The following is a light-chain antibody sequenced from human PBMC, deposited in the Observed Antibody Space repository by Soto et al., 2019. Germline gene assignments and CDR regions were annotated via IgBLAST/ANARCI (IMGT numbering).Light chain of an antibody. J-gene: IGKJ4*01. CDR3: QQANRFPLT. CDR1: QGIRSW. V-gene: IGKV1-12*01. Sequence: DIQMTQSPSSVSASVGDRVTITCRASQGIRSWLAWYQQKPGKAPNLLIYAAFSLQNGVPSRFSGSGSGTNFTLTISSLQPEDFATYYCQQANRFPLTFGGGTKVEIK. CDR2: AAF.